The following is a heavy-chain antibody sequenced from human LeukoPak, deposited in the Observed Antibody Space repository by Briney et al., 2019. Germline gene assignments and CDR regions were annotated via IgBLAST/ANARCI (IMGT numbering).Heavy chain of an antibody. Sequence: GGSLRLSCAASGFIFSSYGMHWARQAPGKGLEWVAFIRYDGSNKYYADSVKGRFTISRDNSKNTLYLHINSLRAEDTAVYYCVKDNPLDYWGQGTLVIVSS. D-gene: IGHD1-14*01. CDR3: VKDNPLDY. V-gene: IGHV3-30*02. CDR2: IRYDGSNK. J-gene: IGHJ4*02. CDR1: GFIFSSYG.